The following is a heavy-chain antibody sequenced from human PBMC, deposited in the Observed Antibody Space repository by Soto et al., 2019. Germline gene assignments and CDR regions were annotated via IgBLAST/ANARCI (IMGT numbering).Heavy chain of an antibody. CDR3: ARDAPSIVGAVDY. D-gene: IGHD1-26*01. CDR2: ISSSSSYI. CDR1: GFTFSSYS. J-gene: IGHJ4*02. V-gene: IGHV3-21*01. Sequence: EVQLVESGGGLVKPGGSLRLSCAASGFTFSSYSMNWVRQAPGKGLEWVSSISSSSSYIYYADSVKGRFTISRDNAKNSLYLQMNSLRAEDTAVYYCARDAPSIVGAVDYWGQGTLVTVSS.